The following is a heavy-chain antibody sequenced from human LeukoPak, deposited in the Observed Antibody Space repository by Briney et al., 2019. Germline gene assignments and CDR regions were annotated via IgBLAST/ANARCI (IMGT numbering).Heavy chain of an antibody. CDR2: ISAYNGNT. J-gene: IGHJ1*01. Sequence: RASVKVSCKASGYTFTSYGISWVRQAPGQGLEWMGWISAYNGNTNYAQKLQGRVTMTTDTSTSTAYMELRSLRSDDTAVYYCARVQQQLSWRYFQHWGQGTLVTVSS. CDR3: ARVQQQLSWRYFQH. CDR1: GYTFTSYG. V-gene: IGHV1-18*01. D-gene: IGHD6-13*01.